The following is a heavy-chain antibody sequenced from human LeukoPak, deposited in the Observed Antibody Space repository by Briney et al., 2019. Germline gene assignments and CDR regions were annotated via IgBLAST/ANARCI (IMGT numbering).Heavy chain of an antibody. D-gene: IGHD4-17*01. V-gene: IGHV3-23*01. CDR2: ISGSGGST. J-gene: IGHJ5*02. CDR1: GFTFSSYA. CDR3: AKVADDYGDYDWFDP. Sequence: GGSLRLSCAASGFTFSSYAMSWVRQAPGKGLEWVSAISGSGGSTYYADSVKGRFTNSRDNSKNTLYLQMNSLRAEDTAVYYCAKVADDYGDYDWFDPWGQGTLVTVSS.